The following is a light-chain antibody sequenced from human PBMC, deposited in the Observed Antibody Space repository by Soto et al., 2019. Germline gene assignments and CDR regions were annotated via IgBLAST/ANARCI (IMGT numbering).Light chain of an antibody. CDR3: YQSNNGPPPWT. CDR2: GAS. V-gene: IGKV3-15*01. Sequence: TQSPGTQSLSPGESATLSCRASHSVSCNYLAWYQQQSGTDPXLLLXGASTRATCIPARFSGSVSATEFTLTLSCLQSQEFAGYCCYQSNNGPPPWTFAQGTKV. J-gene: IGKJ1*01. CDR1: HSVSCN.